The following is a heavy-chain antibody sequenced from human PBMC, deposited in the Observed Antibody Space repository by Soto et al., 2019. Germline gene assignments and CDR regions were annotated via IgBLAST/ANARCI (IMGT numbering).Heavy chain of an antibody. CDR2: MFVDSNTA. Sequence: QVVLLQSGAEVKEPGSSVRVSCQVSGSTFNNFAFSWVRQAPGHGLEWMGGMFVDSNTAEYSQRFKDRVTITADTSTDTLYMELGSLTFEDTAVYYCARAIKRWEVNYYFDFWGQGTLVTVSS. CDR1: GSTFNNFA. J-gene: IGHJ4*02. CDR3: ARAIKRWEVNYYFDF. D-gene: IGHD1-26*01. V-gene: IGHV1-69*06.